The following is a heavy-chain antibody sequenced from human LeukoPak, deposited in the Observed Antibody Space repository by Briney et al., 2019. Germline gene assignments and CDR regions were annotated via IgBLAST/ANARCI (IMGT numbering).Heavy chain of an antibody. CDR1: GFTFDDYA. D-gene: IGHD4-11*01. CDR2: ISWNNDSI. J-gene: IGHJ4*02. Sequence: GGSPRLSCAASGFTFDDYAMHWVRQAPGKGLEWVSGISWNNDSIGYADSVKGRFTISRDNAKNSLYLQMNSLRAEDTALYCCAKGSFTVTYTSFDYWGQGTLVTVSS. CDR3: AKGSFTVTYTSFDY. V-gene: IGHV3-9*01.